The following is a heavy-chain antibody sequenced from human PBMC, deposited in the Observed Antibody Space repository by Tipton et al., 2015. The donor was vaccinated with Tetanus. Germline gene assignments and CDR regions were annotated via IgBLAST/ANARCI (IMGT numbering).Heavy chain of an antibody. Sequence: SLRLSCAASGFTFNNYAMGWVRQAPGKGLEWVARINGTGSVTFHADSVKGRFTISRDNSKSTLYLQMNSLRAEDTAVYYCAKAGTTLICRCLDYWGQGTLVTVSS. D-gene: IGHD1-1*01. CDR3: AKAGTTLICRCLDY. V-gene: IGHV3-23*01. J-gene: IGHJ4*02. CDR1: GFTFNNYA. CDR2: INGTGSVT.